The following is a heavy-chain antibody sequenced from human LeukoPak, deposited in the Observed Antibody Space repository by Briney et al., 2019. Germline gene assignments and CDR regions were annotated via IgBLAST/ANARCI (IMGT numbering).Heavy chain of an antibody. CDR1: GGTFSSYA. D-gene: IGHD6-19*01. Sequence: GASVKVSCKASGGTFSSYAISWVRQAPGQGLEWMGGIIPIFGTANYAQKFQGRVTITTDESTSTAYMELSSLRSEDTAVYYCARDHRSGDAFDIWGQGTMVTVSS. CDR3: ARDHRSGDAFDI. J-gene: IGHJ3*02. V-gene: IGHV1-69*05. CDR2: IIPIFGTA.